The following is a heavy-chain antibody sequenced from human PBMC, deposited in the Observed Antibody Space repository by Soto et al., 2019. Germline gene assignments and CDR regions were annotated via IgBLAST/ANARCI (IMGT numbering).Heavy chain of an antibody. CDR1: GFTFSSYG. CDR2: VSFDGTNK. V-gene: IGHV3-30*18. Sequence: LRLSCAASGFTFSSYGMHWVRQAPGKGLEWVARVSFDGTNKYYADSVKGRFTISRDNSKNTLYLQMNTLRVEDTAVYYCAKLPNCGGDCYFDYWGQGTLVTSPQ. CDR3: AKLPNCGGDCYFDY. J-gene: IGHJ4*02. D-gene: IGHD2-21*02.